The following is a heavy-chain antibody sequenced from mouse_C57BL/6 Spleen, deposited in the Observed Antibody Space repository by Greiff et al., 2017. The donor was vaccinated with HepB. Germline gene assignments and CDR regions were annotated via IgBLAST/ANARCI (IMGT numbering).Heavy chain of an antibody. D-gene: IGHD2-12*01. CDR1: GYTFTSYW. CDR3: ARVSLREFDY. J-gene: IGHJ2*01. Sequence: QVQLQQPGAELVKPGASVKMSCKASGYTFTSYWLTWVKQRPGQGLEWIGEIYPGSGSTNYNEKFKSKATLTVDTSYSTSYMQLSSLTSEDSAVYYCARVSLREFDYWGQGTTLTVSS. CDR2: IYPGSGST. V-gene: IGHV1-55*01.